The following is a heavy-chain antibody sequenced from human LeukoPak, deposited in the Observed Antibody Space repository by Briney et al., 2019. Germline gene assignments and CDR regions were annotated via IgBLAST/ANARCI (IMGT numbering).Heavy chain of an antibody. J-gene: IGHJ3*02. CDR3: ARGRYSGSYVDI. CDR2: INPNSGGT. CDR1: GYIFTDYY. V-gene: IGHV1/OR15-1*01. D-gene: IGHD1-26*01. Sequence: ASVKVSCKASGYIFTDYYMHWVRQAPGQELGWMGRINPNSGGTNYAQKFQGRVTMTRDTSISTAYTELSSLRSEDTAVYYCARGRYSGSYVDIWGQGTMVTVSS.